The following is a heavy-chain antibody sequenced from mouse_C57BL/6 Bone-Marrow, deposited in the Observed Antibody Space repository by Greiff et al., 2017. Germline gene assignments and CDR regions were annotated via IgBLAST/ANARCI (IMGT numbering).Heavy chain of an antibody. CDR1: GYTFTSYG. J-gene: IGHJ1*03. V-gene: IGHV1-81*01. Sequence: QVQLKESGAELVRPGASVKLSCKASGYTFTSYGISWVKQRTGQGLEWIGEIYPRSGNTYYNEKFKGKATLTADKSSSTAYMELRSLTSEDSAVYFCARRSFYYSIVYWYFDVWGTGTTVTVSS. D-gene: IGHD2-5*01. CDR3: ARRSFYYSIVYWYFDV. CDR2: IYPRSGNT.